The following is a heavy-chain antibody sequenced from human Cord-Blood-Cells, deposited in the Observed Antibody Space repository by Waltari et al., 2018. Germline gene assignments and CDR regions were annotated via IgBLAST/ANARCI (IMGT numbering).Heavy chain of an antibody. CDR2: IIPIFGTA. CDR3: ARDGGDYSNYYGMDV. CDR1: GGPFSSSA. Sequence: QVQLVQSGAEVKKPGPSVKVPCKASGGPFSSSAIRWVRPAPGQGLEWMGGIIPIFGTANYAQKFQGRVTITADESTSTAYMELSSLRSEDTAVYYCARDGGDYSNYYGMDVWGQGTTVTVSS. V-gene: IGHV1-69*12. J-gene: IGHJ6*02. D-gene: IGHD4-4*01.